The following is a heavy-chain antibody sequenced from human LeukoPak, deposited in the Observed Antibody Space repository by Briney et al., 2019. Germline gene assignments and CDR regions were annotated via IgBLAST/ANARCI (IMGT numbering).Heavy chain of an antibody. CDR1: GFTFSDYY. V-gene: IGHV3-11*04. Sequence: PGGSLRLSCAASGFTFSDYYMSWIRQAPGKGLEWVSYISSSDSTIYYADSVKGRFTISRDNAKNSLYLQMNSLRAEDTAVYYCARLIWSGYSGGPFLDYWGQGTLVTVSS. CDR2: ISSSDSTI. CDR3: ARLIWSGYSGGPFLDY. D-gene: IGHD3-3*01. J-gene: IGHJ4*02.